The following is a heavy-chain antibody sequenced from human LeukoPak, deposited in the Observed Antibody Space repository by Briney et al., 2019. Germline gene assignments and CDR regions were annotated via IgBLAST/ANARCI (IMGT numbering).Heavy chain of an antibody. J-gene: IGHJ4*02. D-gene: IGHD2/OR15-2a*01. CDR2: ICSGGSA. V-gene: IGHV3-53*01. CDR1: GLTVSSKY. Sequence: GGSLRLSCAASGLTVSSKYMSWVRQTPGKGLEWASVICSGGSAYYADSVKGRFTISRDNSRNTLYLQMYSLRVEDTAVYYCATVSMGGYYFDYWGQGTLVTVSS. CDR3: ATVSMGGYYFDY.